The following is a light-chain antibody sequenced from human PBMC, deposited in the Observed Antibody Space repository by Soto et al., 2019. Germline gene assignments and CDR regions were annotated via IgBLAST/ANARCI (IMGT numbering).Light chain of an antibody. V-gene: IGKV1-17*01. Sequence: DIQMTQSPSSLSASVGDRVTITCRASQSISRYLNWYQQKPGKAPKLLIYAASSVQSGVPSRFSGSGSGTEFTLTISSLQPEDFATYYCQHYNSYAEAFGQGTKVDIK. CDR2: AAS. J-gene: IGKJ1*01. CDR3: QHYNSYAEA. CDR1: QSISRY.